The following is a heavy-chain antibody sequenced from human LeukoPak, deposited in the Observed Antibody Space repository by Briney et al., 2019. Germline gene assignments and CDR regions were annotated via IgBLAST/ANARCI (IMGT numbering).Heavy chain of an antibody. V-gene: IGHV3-30*04. J-gene: IGHJ4*02. D-gene: IGHD2-15*01. CDR1: GFTFSSYA. Sequence: GRSLRLSCAASGFTFSSYAIHWVRQAPGQGLEWVAVISYDGTYKYYADSVKGRFTISRDNAKYTLYLQMNSLRVEDTAIYYCARGGSCSGGNCKYTRKEIDYWGQGTLVTVSS. CDR3: ARGGSCSGGNCKYTRKEIDY. CDR2: ISYDGTYK.